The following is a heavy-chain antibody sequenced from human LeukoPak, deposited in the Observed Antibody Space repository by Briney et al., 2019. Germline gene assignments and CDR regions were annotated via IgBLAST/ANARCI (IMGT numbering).Heavy chain of an antibody. CDR1: GGSISSGGYS. D-gene: IGHD3-3*01. CDR3: ARGGRFLEYTRHDYYYYGMDV. CDR2: INHSGST. Sequence: PSETLSLTCAVSGGSISSGGYSWSWIRQPPGKGLEWIGEINHSGSTNYNPSLKSRVTISVDTSKNQFSLKLSSVTAADTAVYYCARGGRFLEYTRHDYYYYGMDVWGQGTTVTVSS. J-gene: IGHJ6*02. V-gene: IGHV4-30-2*01.